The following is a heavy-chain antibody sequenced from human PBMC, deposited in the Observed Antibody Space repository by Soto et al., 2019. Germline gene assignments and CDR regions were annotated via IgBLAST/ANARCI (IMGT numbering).Heavy chain of an antibody. V-gene: IGHV3-74*01. D-gene: IGHD2-21*02. CDR2: INGDGSDT. J-gene: IGHJ5*02. CDR1: GFTFSTYW. Sequence: ETLSLSCAASGFTFSTYWMHWVRQAPGKGLVWVSRINGDGSDTVYADSVKGRFTISRDNSKNTLYLQMNSLRAEDTAVYYCAKFYGGDSAHTYTLDPWGQGTLVTVSS. CDR3: AKFYGGDSAHTYTLDP.